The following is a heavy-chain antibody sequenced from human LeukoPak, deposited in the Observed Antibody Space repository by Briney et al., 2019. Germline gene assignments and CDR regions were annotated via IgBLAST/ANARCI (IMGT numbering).Heavy chain of an antibody. CDR3: ARYYDSSGYYYEDY. V-gene: IGHV4-59*01. Sequence: SETLSLTCTVSGGSISSYYWSWIRQPPGKGLEWIGYIYYSGSTNYNPSLKSRVTISVDTSKNQFSLKLSSVTAADMAVYYCARYYDSSGYYYEDYWGQGTLVTVSS. J-gene: IGHJ4*02. CDR2: IYYSGST. CDR1: GGSISSYY. D-gene: IGHD3-22*01.